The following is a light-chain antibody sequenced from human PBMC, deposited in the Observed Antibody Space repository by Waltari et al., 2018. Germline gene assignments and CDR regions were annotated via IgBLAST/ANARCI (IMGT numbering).Light chain of an antibody. CDR3: QQYYITPPT. V-gene: IGKV4-1*01. CDR1: QTVLYSSNNKNY. J-gene: IGKJ1*01. CDR2: WAS. Sequence: DIVMTQSPDSLAVSLGERATINCKSSQTVLYSSNNKNYLAWYQQKPGQTPKLLIYWASTRESGVPDRFSGSGSGTEFTLTISSLQAEDVAVYYCQQYYITPPTFGQGTKVEIK.